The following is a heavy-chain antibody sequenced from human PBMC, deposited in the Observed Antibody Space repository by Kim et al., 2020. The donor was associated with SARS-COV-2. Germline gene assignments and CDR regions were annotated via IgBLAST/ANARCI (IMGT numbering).Heavy chain of an antibody. J-gene: IGHJ4*02. D-gene: IGHD3-3*01. Sequence: SETLSLTCTVSGGSISSYYWSWIRQPAGKGLEWIGRIYTSGSTNYNPSLKSRVTMSVDTSKNQFSLKLSSVTAADTAVYYCAREVAYDFWSGYYLDEQTYLDYWGQGTLVTVSS. CDR2: IYTSGST. V-gene: IGHV4-4*07. CDR1: GGSISSYY. CDR3: AREVAYDFWSGYYLDEQTYLDY.